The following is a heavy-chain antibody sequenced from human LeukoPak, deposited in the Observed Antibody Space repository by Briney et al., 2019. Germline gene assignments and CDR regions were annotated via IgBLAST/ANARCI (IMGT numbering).Heavy chain of an antibody. CDR3: AKDKVELRYFDWFSNFDY. D-gene: IGHD3-9*01. J-gene: IGHJ4*02. CDR1: GFTFSSYA. V-gene: IGHV3-23*01. CDR2: ISGSGGST. Sequence: GGSLRLSCAASGFTFSSYAMSWVRQAPGKGLEWVSAISGSGGSTYYADSVKGRFTITRDNSKNTLYLQMNSLRAEDTAVYYCAKDKVELRYFDWFSNFDYWGQGTLVTVSS.